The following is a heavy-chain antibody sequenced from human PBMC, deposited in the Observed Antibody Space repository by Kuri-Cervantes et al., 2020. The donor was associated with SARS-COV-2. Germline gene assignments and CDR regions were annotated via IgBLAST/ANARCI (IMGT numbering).Heavy chain of an antibody. J-gene: IGHJ1*01. CDR2: INPGNGNT. Sequence: ASVKVSCKASGYTFTMYPMHWVRQAPGQSLEWMGWINPGNGNTKYSQKFQDRVTITRDTSASTAYVELSSLRSEDTAVYYCARSAAFYYDSSGYYYASANFQHWGQGTLVSLL. CDR1: GYTFTMYP. V-gene: IGHV1-3*01. D-gene: IGHD3-22*01. CDR3: ARSAAFYYDSSGYYYASANFQH.